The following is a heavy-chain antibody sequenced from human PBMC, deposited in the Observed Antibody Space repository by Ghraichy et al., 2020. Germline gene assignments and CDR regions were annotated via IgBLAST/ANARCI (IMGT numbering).Heavy chain of an antibody. CDR2: INVANGNT. V-gene: IGHV1-3*01. CDR1: GYTFTTYA. D-gene: IGHD1-7*01. Sequence: SVKVSCKASGYTFTTYAMHWVRQAPGHRLEWMGWINVANGNTKYSQKFQGRLTLTSDTSVSTAYMDLTSLRFEDTAVYYCARVLGSVTGTAEDYWGQGTLVTVSS. J-gene: IGHJ4*02. CDR3: ARVLGSVTGTAEDY.